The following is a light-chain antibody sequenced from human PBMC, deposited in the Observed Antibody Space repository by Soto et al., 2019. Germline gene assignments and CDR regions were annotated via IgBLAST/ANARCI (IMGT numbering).Light chain of an antibody. Sequence: QSALTQPASVSGSPGQSITISCTGTSSDVGTYNYVSWYQQHPGKAPELMIYEVSNRPSGISNRFSGSRSGNTAALTISGLQAEDEADYYCSSYTDSSNYVFGTGTKVTVL. CDR2: EVS. J-gene: IGLJ1*01. V-gene: IGLV2-14*01. CDR1: SSDVGTYNY. CDR3: SSYTDSSNYV.